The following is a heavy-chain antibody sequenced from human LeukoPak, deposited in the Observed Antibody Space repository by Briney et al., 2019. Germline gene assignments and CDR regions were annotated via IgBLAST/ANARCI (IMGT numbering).Heavy chain of an antibody. CDR1: GYTFTSYG. V-gene: IGHV1-18*01. J-gene: IGHJ4*02. CDR3: ARGSIVVVPAAIPSDY. D-gene: IGHD2-2*01. CDR2: ISAYNGNT. Sequence: GASVKVSCKASGYTFTSYGISWVRQAPGQGLEWMGWISAYNGNTNYAQKLQGRVTMTTDTSTSTAYMELRSLRSDDTAVYYCARGSIVVVPAAIPSDYWGQGTLVTVSS.